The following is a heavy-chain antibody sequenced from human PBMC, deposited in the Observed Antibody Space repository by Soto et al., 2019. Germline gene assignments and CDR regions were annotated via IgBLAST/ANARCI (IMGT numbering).Heavy chain of an antibody. CDR1: GFTFTSSA. CDR3: AADGVGATVYYGMDV. V-gene: IGHV1-58*02. J-gene: IGHJ6*02. Sequence: SVKVSCKASGFTFTSSAMQWVRQARGQRLEWIGWIVVGSGNTNYAQKFQERVTITRDMSTSTAYMELSSLRSEDTAVYYCAADGVGATVYYGMDVWGQGTTVTVSS. CDR2: IVVGSGNT. D-gene: IGHD1-26*01.